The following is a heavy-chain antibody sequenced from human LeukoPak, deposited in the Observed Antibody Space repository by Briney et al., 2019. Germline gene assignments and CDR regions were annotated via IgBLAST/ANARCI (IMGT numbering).Heavy chain of an antibody. J-gene: IGHJ3*01. V-gene: IGHV4-59*01. Sequence: ASETLSLTCTVSGGSISSYYWSWVRQPPGKGLEWIGFVYYTGSTNYSPSLKSRVTISVDTSKNQFSLKLRSVTAADTAVYYCARISSSNWYNERGAFDVWGQGTMVTVSS. D-gene: IGHD6-13*01. CDR3: ARISSSNWYNERGAFDV. CDR1: GGSISSYY. CDR2: VYYTGST.